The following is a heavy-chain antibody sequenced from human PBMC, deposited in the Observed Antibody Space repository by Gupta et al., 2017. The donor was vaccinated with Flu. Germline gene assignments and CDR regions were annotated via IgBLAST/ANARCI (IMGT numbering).Heavy chain of an antibody. Sequence: EVQLVQSGAEVKKPGESLKISCKASGYSFTSYWIAWVRQLPGKGLEWMGMIYPGNSDTRYSPSFQGQVTISADKSIDTAYLQWRSLKASDTAIYYCAKEITGSHGMEGWGQGTTVTVSS. J-gene: IGHJ6*02. CDR3: AKEITGSHGMEG. D-gene: IGHD1-20*01. V-gene: IGHV5-51*03. CDR2: IYPGNSDT. CDR1: GYSFTSYW.